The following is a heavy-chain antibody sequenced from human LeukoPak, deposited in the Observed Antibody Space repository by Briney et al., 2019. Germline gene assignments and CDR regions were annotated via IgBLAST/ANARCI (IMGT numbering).Heavy chain of an antibody. CDR1: GGSFSSGNDY. CDR2: MSISGST. Sequence: PSETLSLTCTVSGGSFSSGNDYWSWIRQPAGKGLEWIGRMSISGSTNYNPSLKSRVTMSVDTSKNQFSLKLSSVTAADTAVYYCARDSIAVARKYYFDYWGQGTLVTVSS. CDR3: ARDSIAVARKYYFDY. V-gene: IGHV4-61*02. D-gene: IGHD6-19*01. J-gene: IGHJ4*02.